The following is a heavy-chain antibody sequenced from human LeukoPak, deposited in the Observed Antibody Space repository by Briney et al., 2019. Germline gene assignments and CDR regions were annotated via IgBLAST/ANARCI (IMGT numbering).Heavy chain of an antibody. CDR2: IYTSGST. CDR3: ARVRYNSSWYQGIFDY. J-gene: IGHJ4*02. V-gene: IGHV4-61*02. Sequence: SETLSLTCTVSGGSISSGSYYWSWIRQPAGKGLEWIGRIYTSGSTNYNPSLKSRVTISVDTSKNQFSLKLSSVAAADTAVYYCARVRYNSSWYQGIFDYWGQGTLVTVSS. CDR1: GGSISSGSYY. D-gene: IGHD6-13*01.